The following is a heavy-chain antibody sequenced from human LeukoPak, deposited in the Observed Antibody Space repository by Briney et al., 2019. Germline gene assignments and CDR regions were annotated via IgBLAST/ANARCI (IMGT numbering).Heavy chain of an antibody. D-gene: IGHD3-22*01. CDR2: ISGSGGST. CDR3: ARPYYYDSSGYYPFDY. CDR1: GFTFSSYA. J-gene: IGHJ4*02. V-gene: IGHV3-23*01. Sequence: PGGSLRLSCAASGFTFSSYAMSWVRQAPGKGLEWVLAISGSGGSTYYADSVKGRFTISRDNSKNTLYLQMNSLRAEDTAVYYCARPYYYDSSGYYPFDYWGQGTLVTVSS.